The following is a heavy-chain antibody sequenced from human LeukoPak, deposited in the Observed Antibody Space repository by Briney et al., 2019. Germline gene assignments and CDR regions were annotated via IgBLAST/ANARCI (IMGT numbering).Heavy chain of an antibody. CDR3: AREFPSTALDY. CDR2: ISYDGSNK. Sequence: PGGSLRLSCAASGFTFSSYSMNWVRQAPGKGLEWVAVISYDGSNKYYADSVKGRFTISRDNSKNTLYLQMNSLRAEDTAVYYCAREFPSTALDYWGQGTLVTVSS. D-gene: IGHD2-2*01. J-gene: IGHJ4*02. CDR1: GFTFSSYS. V-gene: IGHV3-30*03.